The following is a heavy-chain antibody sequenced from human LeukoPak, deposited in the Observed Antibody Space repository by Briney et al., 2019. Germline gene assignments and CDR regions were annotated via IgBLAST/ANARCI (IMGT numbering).Heavy chain of an antibody. V-gene: IGHV4-59*01. CDR1: GASISTYY. Sequence: SETLSLTCTVSGASISTYYWSWIRQSPGKGLEWIAYIYYSGNTNYNPSLKSRVTISVDTSKNQFSLKLTSVTAADTAVYYCARASSGWSFDPWGQGTLVTVSS. D-gene: IGHD6-6*01. CDR3: ARASSGWSFDP. J-gene: IGHJ5*02. CDR2: IYYSGNT.